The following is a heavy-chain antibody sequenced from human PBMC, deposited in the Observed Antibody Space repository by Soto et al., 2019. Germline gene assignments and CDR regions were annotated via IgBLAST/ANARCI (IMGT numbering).Heavy chain of an antibody. CDR3: ARDRGHCSGGSCYSWGYYYYGMDV. J-gene: IGHJ6*02. CDR1: GGTFSSYA. V-gene: IGHV1-69*13. Sequence: SVKVSCKASGGTFSSYAISWVRQAPGQGLEWMGGIIPIFGRANYAQKFQGRVTITADESTSTAYMELSSLRSEDTAVYYCARDRGHCSGGSCYSWGYYYYGMDVWAQGTTATVSS. CDR2: IIPIFGRA. D-gene: IGHD2-15*01.